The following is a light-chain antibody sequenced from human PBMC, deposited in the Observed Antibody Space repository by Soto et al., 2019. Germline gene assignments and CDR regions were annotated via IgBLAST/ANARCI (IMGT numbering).Light chain of an antibody. CDR2: GNS. Sequence: ALTQPPSVSGAPGQRVTISCTGSSSNIGAGYDVHWYQQLPGTAPKLLIYGNSNRPSGVPDRFSGSKSGTSASLAITGLQAEDEADYYCQSYDSSLSGWVFGGGTKVTVL. V-gene: IGLV1-40*01. J-gene: IGLJ3*02. CDR3: QSYDSSLSGWV. CDR1: SSNIGAGYD.